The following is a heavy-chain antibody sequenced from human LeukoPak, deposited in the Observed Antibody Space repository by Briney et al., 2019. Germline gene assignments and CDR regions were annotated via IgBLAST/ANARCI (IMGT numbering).Heavy chain of an antibody. CDR3: ARVTMVRGVIHDY. V-gene: IGHV1-69*13. J-gene: IGHJ4*02. CDR2: IIPIFGTA. Sequence: SVKVSCTASGGTFSIYAISWVRQAPGQGLEWMGGIIPIFGTANYAQKFQGRVTITADESTSTAYMELSSLRSEDTAVYYCARVTMVRGVIHDYWGQGTLVTVSS. D-gene: IGHD3-10*01. CDR1: GGTFSIYA.